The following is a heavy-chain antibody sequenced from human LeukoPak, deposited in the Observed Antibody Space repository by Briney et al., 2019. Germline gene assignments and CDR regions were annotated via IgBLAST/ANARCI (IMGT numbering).Heavy chain of an antibody. J-gene: IGHJ4*02. Sequence: ASVKVSCKASGYTSTSYDINWVRQATGQGLEWMGWMNPNSGNTGYAQKFQGRVTMTRNTSISTAYMELSSLRSEDTAAYYCAIYYYDSSGYYYDYFDYWGQGTLVTVSS. CDR2: MNPNSGNT. CDR3: AIYYYDSSGYYYDYFDY. V-gene: IGHV1-8*01. CDR1: GYTSTSYD. D-gene: IGHD3-22*01.